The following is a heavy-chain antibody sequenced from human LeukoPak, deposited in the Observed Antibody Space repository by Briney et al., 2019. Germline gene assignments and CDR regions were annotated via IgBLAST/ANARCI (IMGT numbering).Heavy chain of an antibody. CDR1: GFTVSSNY. V-gene: IGHV3-66*01. D-gene: IGHD3-22*01. CDR2: IYSGGST. J-gene: IGHJ4*02. Sequence: GGSLRLSCAASGFTVSSNYMSWVRQAPGKGLEWVSVIYSGGSTYYADPVKGRFTISRDNSKNTLYLQMNSLRAEDTAVYYCARDKNYYDSSGYYGDYFDYWGQGTLVTVSS. CDR3: ARDKNYYDSSGYYGDYFDY.